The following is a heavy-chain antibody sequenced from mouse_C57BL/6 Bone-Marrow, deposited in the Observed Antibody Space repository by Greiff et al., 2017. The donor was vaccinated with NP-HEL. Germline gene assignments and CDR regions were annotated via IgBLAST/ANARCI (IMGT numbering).Heavy chain of an antibody. V-gene: IGHV1-19*01. Sequence: EVQLKQSGPVLVKPGASVKMSCKASGYTFTDYYMNWVKQSHGKSLEWIGVINPYNGGTSYNQKFKGKATLTVDKSSSTAYMELNSLTSEDSAVYYCAMTTVVAPFAYGGQGTLVTVSA. CDR3: AMTTVVAPFAY. D-gene: IGHD1-1*01. CDR1: GYTFTDYY. CDR2: INPYNGGT. J-gene: IGHJ3*01.